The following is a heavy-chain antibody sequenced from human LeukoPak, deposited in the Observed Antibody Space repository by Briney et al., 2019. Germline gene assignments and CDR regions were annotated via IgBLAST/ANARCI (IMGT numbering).Heavy chain of an antibody. J-gene: IGHJ6*03. Sequence: GGSLRLSCEASQFTFSRFAMSWIRQAPGTGLEWVSTLSGSGTATYYSDSVKGRFTTSRDNSKDTLYLQMDNLRADDTAVYYCAKHLGSHSFLFYYMGVWGTGTSVIVSS. D-gene: IGHD2-21*01. V-gene: IGHV3-23*01. CDR3: AKHLGSHSFLFYYMGV. CDR1: QFTFSRFA. CDR2: LSGSGTAT.